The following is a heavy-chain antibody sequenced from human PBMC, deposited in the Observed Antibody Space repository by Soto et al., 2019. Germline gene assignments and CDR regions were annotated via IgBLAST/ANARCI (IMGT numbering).Heavy chain of an antibody. D-gene: IGHD2-2*01. CDR2: ISYDGSNK. V-gene: IGHV3-30*18. J-gene: IGHJ5*02. CDR1: GFTFSSYG. Sequence: PGGSLRLSCAASGFTFSSYGMHWVRQAPGEGLEWVAVISYDGSNKYYADSVKGRFTISRDNSKNTLYLQMNSLRAEDTAVYYCAKEFDIVLVPAARTWFDPWGQGTLVTVSS. CDR3: AKEFDIVLVPAARTWFDP.